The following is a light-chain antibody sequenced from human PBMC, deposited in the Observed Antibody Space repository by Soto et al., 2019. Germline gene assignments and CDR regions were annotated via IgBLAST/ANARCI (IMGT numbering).Light chain of an antibody. V-gene: IGLV2-23*01. Sequence: QAALAQPASVLGSPGQSITISCAGTSGVVGSFSLVFGYQQPPGQAPKDMISEGPRRPSGVADRFSGSTSVNAASLTISGLQADCEADYYCCLYIGASRDGFADGTKVTV. CDR3: CLYIGASRDG. CDR1: SGVVGSFSL. CDR2: EGP. J-gene: IGLJ1*01.